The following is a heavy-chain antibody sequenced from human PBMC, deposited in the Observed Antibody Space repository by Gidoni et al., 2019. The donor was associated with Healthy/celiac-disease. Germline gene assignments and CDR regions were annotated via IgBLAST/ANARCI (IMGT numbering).Heavy chain of an antibody. J-gene: IGHJ3*02. D-gene: IGHD1-26*01. CDR1: GGSFSGYY. CDR3: AREAVAVGATSAFDI. CDR2: INHSGST. V-gene: IGHV4-34*01. Sequence: QVQLQQWGAGLLKPSETLSLTCAVYGGSFSGYYWSWIRQPPGKGLEWIGEINHSGSTNYNPSLKSRVTISVDTSKNQFSLKLSSVTAADTAVYYCAREAVAVGATSAFDIWGQGTMVTVSS.